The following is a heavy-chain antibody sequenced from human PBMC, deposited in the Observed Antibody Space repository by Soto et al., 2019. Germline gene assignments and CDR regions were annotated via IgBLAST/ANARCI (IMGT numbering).Heavy chain of an antibody. D-gene: IGHD6-19*01. J-gene: IGHJ4*02. CDR3: AKDRAVAGTLCDY. Sequence: EVQLLESGGGLVQPGGSLRLSCAASGFTFSSYAMSWVRQAPGKGLEWVSAISGSGGSTYYADSVKGRFTISRDNSKNTLYMQMNSLRAEDTAVYYCAKDRAVAGTLCDYWGQGTLVTVSS. CDR1: GFTFSSYA. CDR2: ISGSGGST. V-gene: IGHV3-23*01.